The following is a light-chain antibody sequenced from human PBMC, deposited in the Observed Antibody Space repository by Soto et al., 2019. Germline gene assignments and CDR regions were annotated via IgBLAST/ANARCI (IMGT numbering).Light chain of an antibody. CDR2: GAS. CDR3: QQYGSSPPT. CDR1: QSVSSNY. Sequence: EIVLTQSPGTLSLSPGERATLSCRASQSVSSNYLAWYQRKPGQAPRLLIYGASSRATDIPARFSGSGSGTDFILTITRLEPEDFAVYFCQQYGSSPPTFGQGTKVEIK. V-gene: IGKV3-20*01. J-gene: IGKJ1*01.